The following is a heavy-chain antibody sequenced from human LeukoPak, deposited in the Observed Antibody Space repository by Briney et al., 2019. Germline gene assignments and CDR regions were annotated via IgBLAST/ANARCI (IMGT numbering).Heavy chain of an antibody. CDR1: GGSVSDYY. V-gene: IGHV4-59*02. D-gene: IGHD7-27*01. CDR2: IYNTGST. Sequence: ASETLSLTCTISGGSVSDYYWSWIRQSPGKGLEWIGYIYNTGSTSYNPSLKSRVTISADTSQTQFTLKLSSGTAADTAVYYCASRKRGNDYWGQETLVTVSS. J-gene: IGHJ4*02. CDR3: ASRKRGNDY.